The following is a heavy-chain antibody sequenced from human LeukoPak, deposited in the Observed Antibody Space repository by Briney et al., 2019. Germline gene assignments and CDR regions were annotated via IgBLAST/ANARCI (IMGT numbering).Heavy chain of an antibody. CDR3: AKGGQLWFGELLLSS. CDR1: GFTFSSYA. J-gene: IGHJ5*02. CDR2: ISGSGGST. V-gene: IGHV3-23*01. Sequence: PGGSLRLSCAASGFTFSSYAMSWVRQAPGKGMEWVSAISGSGGSTYYADSVKGRFTISRDNSKNTLYLQMNSPRAEDTAVYWCAKGGQLWFGELLLSSWGQGTLVTVSS. D-gene: IGHD3-10*01.